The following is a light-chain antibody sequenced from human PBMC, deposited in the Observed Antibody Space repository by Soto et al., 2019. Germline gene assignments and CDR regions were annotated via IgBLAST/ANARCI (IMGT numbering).Light chain of an antibody. CDR3: QQYNNWPPT. V-gene: IGKV3-15*01. CDR1: QSVTSN. Sequence: EVVMTQSPGAVSVSPGERSTLSCRPSQSVTSNVAWYQQKPGQAPRLLIYRASARATGIPIRLSGSGSGTEFTLTISSLQSEDFAVYYCQQYNNWPPTFGQGTKVDIK. J-gene: IGKJ1*01. CDR2: RAS.